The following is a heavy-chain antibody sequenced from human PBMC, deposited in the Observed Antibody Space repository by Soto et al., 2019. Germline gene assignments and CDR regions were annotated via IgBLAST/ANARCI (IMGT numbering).Heavy chain of an antibody. V-gene: IGHV1-2*04. CDR2: INPNSGGT. J-gene: IGHJ6*02. Sequence: QVQLVQSGAEVKKPGASVKVSCKVSGYTFTGYYLHWVRQAPGQGLEWMGWINPNSGGTNYAQKFQGWVTMTRDTSISTAYMEVRRMRSDDTAVYYCARDPGPCDSGTDVWGQGTTVTVSS. CDR3: ARDPGPCDSGTDV. D-gene: IGHD4-4*01. CDR1: GYTFTGYY.